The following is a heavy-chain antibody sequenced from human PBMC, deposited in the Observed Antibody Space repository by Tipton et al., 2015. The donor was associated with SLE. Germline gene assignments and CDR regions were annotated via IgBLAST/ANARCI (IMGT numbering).Heavy chain of an antibody. Sequence: GLVKPSQTLSLTCAISGDSASSNSAAWNWIRQSPSRGLEWLGRTYYRSKWYNDYAVSVKSRITINPDTSKNQFSLHLNSVTPDDTAVYYCVRDGDLGPEALDYSGQGTLVTVSS. J-gene: IGHJ4*02. CDR3: VRDGDLGPEALDY. V-gene: IGHV6-1*01. CDR1: GDSASSNSAA. CDR2: TYYRSKWYN. D-gene: IGHD1-14*01.